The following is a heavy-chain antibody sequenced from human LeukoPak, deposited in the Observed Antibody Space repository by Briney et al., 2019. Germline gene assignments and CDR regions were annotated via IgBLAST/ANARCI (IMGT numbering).Heavy chain of an antibody. CDR1: GLTVSSSY. D-gene: IGHD1-1*01. Sequence: PGGSLRLSCAASGLTVSSSYMSRVRQAPGKGLEWVATIKEDGSEKYYVDSVKGRFTISRDNAKNSLDLQMNSLRAEDTAVYYCASRRYVQLYYWGQGTLVTVSS. CDR2: IKEDGSEK. V-gene: IGHV3-7*02. J-gene: IGHJ4*02. CDR3: ASRRYVQLYY.